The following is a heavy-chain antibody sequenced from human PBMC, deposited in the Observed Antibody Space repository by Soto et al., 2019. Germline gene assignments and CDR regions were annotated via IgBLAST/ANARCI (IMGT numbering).Heavy chain of an antibody. J-gene: IGHJ6*02. D-gene: IGHD6-13*01. V-gene: IGHV1-8*02. CDR3: GRGPSPRAPAGGTPYYYAMDV. CDR2: MNPINGAT. CDR1: GYYFTAYY. Sequence: ASVKVSCKASGYYFTAYYINWVRQASGQGLEWMGWMNPINGATGSARRFQGRVSMTRNTATGTAYMELTSLRLDDTAVYYCGRGPSPRAPAGGTPYYYAMDVWGQGTTVTVSS.